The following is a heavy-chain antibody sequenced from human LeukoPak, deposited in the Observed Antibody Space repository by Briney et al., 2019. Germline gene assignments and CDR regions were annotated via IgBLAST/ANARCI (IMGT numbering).Heavy chain of an antibody. Sequence: SETLSLTCAVYGGSFSGYYWSWIRQPPGKGLEWIAEINHSRSTNYNPSLKSRVTISIDTSKNQFSLKLSSVTAADTAVYYCARSYCSGGSCYVPGYWGQGTLVTVSS. CDR1: GGSFSGYY. CDR3: ARSYCSGGSCYVPGY. V-gene: IGHV4-34*01. CDR2: INHSRST. D-gene: IGHD2-15*01. J-gene: IGHJ4*02.